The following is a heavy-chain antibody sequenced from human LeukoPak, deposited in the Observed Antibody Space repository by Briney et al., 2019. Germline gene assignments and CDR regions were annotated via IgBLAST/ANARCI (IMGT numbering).Heavy chain of an antibody. J-gene: IGHJ6*03. CDR1: GGSFSGYY. CDR3: ARGRSSGRYYYYYMDV. V-gene: IGHV4-34*01. CDR2: INHNGST. D-gene: IGHD3-22*01. Sequence: SETLSLTCAVYGGSFSGYYWSWIRQPPGKGLEWIGEINHNGSTNYNPSLKSRVTISVDTSKNQFSLKLSSVTAADTAVYYCARGRSSGRYYYYYMDVWGKGTTVTVSS.